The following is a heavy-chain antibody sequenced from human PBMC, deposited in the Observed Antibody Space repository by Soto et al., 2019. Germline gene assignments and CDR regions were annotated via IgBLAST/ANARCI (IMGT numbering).Heavy chain of an antibody. V-gene: IGHV3-23*01. CDR1: GFTFSSYA. D-gene: IGHD6-19*01. Sequence: RRLSCAASGFTFSSYAMSWVRQAPGKGLEWVSAISGSGGSTYYADSVKGRFTISRDNSKNTLYLQMNSLRAEDTAVYYCAKSLIFRGWYDYWGQGTLVTVSS. CDR3: AKSLIFRGWYDY. J-gene: IGHJ4*02. CDR2: ISGSGGST.